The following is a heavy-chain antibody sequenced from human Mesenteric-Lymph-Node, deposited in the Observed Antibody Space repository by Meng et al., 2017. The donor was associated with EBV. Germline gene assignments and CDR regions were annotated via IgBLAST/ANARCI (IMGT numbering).Heavy chain of an antibody. CDR2: VHSTGST. V-gene: IGHV4-61*01. J-gene: IGHJ4*02. CDR1: GDSVKSATSY. Sequence: QVQLKESGPGVVKPSETLSPTCGVSGDSVKSATSYWSWIRKPPGKGLEWIASVHSTGSTNYNPSLMSRVTISLDTSKSQFSLTLTYVTAADTAVYYCARGEKGPIDYWGQGTLVTVSS. CDR3: ARGEKGPIDY.